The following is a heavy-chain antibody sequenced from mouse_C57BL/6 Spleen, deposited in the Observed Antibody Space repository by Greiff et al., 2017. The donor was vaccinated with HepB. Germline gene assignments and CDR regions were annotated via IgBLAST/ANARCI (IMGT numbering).Heavy chain of an antibody. D-gene: IGHD2-4*01. CDR1: GYAFSSYW. V-gene: IGHV1-80*01. CDR2: IYPGDGDT. Sequence: QVQLKQSGAELVKPGASVKISCKASGYAFSSYWMNWVKQRPGKGLEWIGQIYPGDGDTNYNGKFKGKATLTADKTSSPAYMQLSSLTSEDSAVYFCARAYDYDRYAMDYWGQGTSVTVSS. CDR3: ARAYDYDRYAMDY. J-gene: IGHJ4*01.